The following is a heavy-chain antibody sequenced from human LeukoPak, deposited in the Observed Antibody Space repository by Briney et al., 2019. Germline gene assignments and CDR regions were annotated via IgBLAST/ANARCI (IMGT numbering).Heavy chain of an antibody. CDR2: IGTAGDT. V-gene: IGHV3-13*01. Sequence: PGGSLRLSCAASGFTSSSYDMHWVRQAPGKGLEWVSAIGTAGDTYYPGSVKGRFTISRENAKNSLYLQMNSLRAGDTAVYYCARAVGLNWFDPWGQGTLVTVSS. CDR3: ARAVGLNWFDP. D-gene: IGHD1-26*01. CDR1: GFTSSSYD. J-gene: IGHJ5*02.